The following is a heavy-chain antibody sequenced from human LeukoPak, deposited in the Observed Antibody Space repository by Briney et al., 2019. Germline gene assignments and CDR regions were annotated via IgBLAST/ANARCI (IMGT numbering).Heavy chain of an antibody. Sequence: KPSETLSLTCTVSGDSISSTNSYWGWIRQPPGKGLEWIGSIYYSGSTYYNPSLKSRVTISVDTSKDQFSLKLSSVTAADTAVYYCARGRKRWYYYGSGSYTYWYFDLWGRGTLVTVSS. V-gene: IGHV4-39*07. CDR3: ARGRKRWYYYGSGSYTYWYFDL. CDR2: IYYSGST. D-gene: IGHD3-10*01. J-gene: IGHJ2*01. CDR1: GDSISSTNSY.